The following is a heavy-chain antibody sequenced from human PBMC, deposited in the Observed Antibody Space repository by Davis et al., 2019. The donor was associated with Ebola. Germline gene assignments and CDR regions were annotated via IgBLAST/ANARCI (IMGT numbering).Heavy chain of an antibody. D-gene: IGHD3-22*01. J-gene: IGHJ4*02. CDR1: GYTFTSYY. V-gene: IGHV1-46*01. Sequence: ASVKVSCKASGYTFTSYYMHWVRQAPGQGLEWMGIINPSGGSTSYAQKFQGRVTMTEDTSTDTAYMELSSLRSEDTAVYYCATGDYDDVRGSYPDYWGQGTLVTVSS. CDR2: INPSGGST. CDR3: ATGDYDDVRGSYPDY.